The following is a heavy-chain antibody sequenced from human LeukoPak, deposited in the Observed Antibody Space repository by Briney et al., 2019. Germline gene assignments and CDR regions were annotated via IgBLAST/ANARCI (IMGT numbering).Heavy chain of an antibody. Sequence: GGSLRLSCTVSGFTVSSNSMSWVRQAPGKGLEWVSFIYSDNTHYSDSVKGRFTISRDNSKNTLYLQMNSLRAEDTAVYYCAKGYGDYHYYYYYMDVWGKGTTVTISS. CDR2: IYSDNT. CDR1: GFTVSSNS. J-gene: IGHJ6*03. D-gene: IGHD4-17*01. V-gene: IGHV3-53*01. CDR3: AKGYGDYHYYYYYMDV.